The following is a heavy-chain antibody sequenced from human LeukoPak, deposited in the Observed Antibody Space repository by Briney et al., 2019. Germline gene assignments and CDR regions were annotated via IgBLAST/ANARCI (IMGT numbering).Heavy chain of an antibody. CDR3: ARLIVGVGDGGF. J-gene: IGHJ4*02. CDR1: GFTFINYA. Sequence: GGSLRLSCAASGFTFINYAMGWVRQAPGKGLEWVSTITGSGRLTYYADSVKGRFTISRDNSKNTLYLQMNSLRAEDTALYYCARLIVGVGDGGFWGQGTLVTVSS. CDR2: ITGSGRLT. V-gene: IGHV3-23*01. D-gene: IGHD1-26*01.